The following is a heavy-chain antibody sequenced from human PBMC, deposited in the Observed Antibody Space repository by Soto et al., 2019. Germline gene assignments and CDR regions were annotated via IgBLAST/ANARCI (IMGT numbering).Heavy chain of an antibody. CDR1: GGSFSGYY. J-gene: IGHJ4*02. V-gene: IGHV4-4*07. CDR3: ARDFYYYGSGSPLGLD. Sequence: PSETLSLTCAVYGGSFSGYYWSWIRQPAGKGLEWIGRIYTSGSTNYNPSLKSRVTMSVDTSKNQFSLKLSSVTAADTAVYYCARDFYYYGSGSPLGLDWGQGTLVTVSS. CDR2: IYTSGST. D-gene: IGHD3-10*01.